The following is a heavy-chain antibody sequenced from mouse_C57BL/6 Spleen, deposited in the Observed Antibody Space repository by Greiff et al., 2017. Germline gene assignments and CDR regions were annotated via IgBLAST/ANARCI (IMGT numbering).Heavy chain of an antibody. J-gene: IGHJ1*03. CDR2: IYPGNSDT. CDR1: GYTFTSYW. D-gene: IGHD1-1*01. Sequence: VQLQQSGTVLARPGASVKMSCKTSGYTFTSYWMHWVKQRPGQGLEWIGAIYPGNSDTSYNQKFKGKAKLTAVTSASTAYMELSSLTNEDSAVYYCTRLIYGSSDWYFDVWGTGTTVTVSS. V-gene: IGHV1-5*01. CDR3: TRLIYGSSDWYFDV.